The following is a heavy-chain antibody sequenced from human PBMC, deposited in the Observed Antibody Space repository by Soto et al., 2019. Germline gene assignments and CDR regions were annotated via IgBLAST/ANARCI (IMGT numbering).Heavy chain of an antibody. Sequence: EVQLVESGGGLVQPGGSLRLSCAASGFTFSDHYMDWVRQAPGKGLEWIGRIRNKANSYTTKYAASVEGRFTFSGDDSKNSLYVQMNSLKTEDTAVYYCARGAALREFDYWGQGTLVTVSS. CDR2: IRNKANSYTT. D-gene: IGHD6-13*01. CDR1: GFTFSDHY. V-gene: IGHV3-72*01. CDR3: ARGAALREFDY. J-gene: IGHJ4*02.